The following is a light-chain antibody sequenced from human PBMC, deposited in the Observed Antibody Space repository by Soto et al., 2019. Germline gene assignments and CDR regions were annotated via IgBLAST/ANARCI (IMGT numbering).Light chain of an antibody. CDR3: QQYDNWPLT. CDR2: GAS. V-gene: IGKV3-15*01. J-gene: IGKJ4*01. CDR1: QSINNN. Sequence: EVVMTQSPATLSVSKGERATLSCGASQSINNNLAWYQRTPGQAPRLLIYGASTRATGIPDRFSGSGSGTEFTLTISSLQSEDFAAYFCQQYDNWPLTFGGGTNVDI.